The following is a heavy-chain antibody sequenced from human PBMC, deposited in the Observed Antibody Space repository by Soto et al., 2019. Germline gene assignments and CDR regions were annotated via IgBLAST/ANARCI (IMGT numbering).Heavy chain of an antibody. D-gene: IGHD3-22*01. CDR3: AIRASYYDSSGYFDY. J-gene: IGHJ4*02. Sequence: PGGSLRLSCAASGSTFSSYWMHWVRQAPGKGLVWVSRINSDGSSTSYADSVKGRFTISRDNAKNTLYLQMNSLRAEDTAVYYCAIRASYYDSSGYFDYWGQGTLVTVSS. V-gene: IGHV3-74*01. CDR2: INSDGSST. CDR1: GSTFSSYW.